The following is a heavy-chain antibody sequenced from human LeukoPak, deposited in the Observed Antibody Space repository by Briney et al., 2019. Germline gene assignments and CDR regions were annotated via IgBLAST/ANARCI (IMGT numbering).Heavy chain of an antibody. Sequence: ASVKVSCKASGYTFTSYYMHWVRQAPGQGLEWMGIINPSGGSTSYAQKFQGRVTMTRDTSTSTVYMELSSLRSEDTAVYYCARAGGGGTRGYYYGKDVWGQGTTVTVSS. D-gene: IGHD2-15*01. CDR1: GYTFTSYY. CDR3: ARAGGGGTRGYYYGKDV. CDR2: INPSGGST. J-gene: IGHJ6*02. V-gene: IGHV1-46*01.